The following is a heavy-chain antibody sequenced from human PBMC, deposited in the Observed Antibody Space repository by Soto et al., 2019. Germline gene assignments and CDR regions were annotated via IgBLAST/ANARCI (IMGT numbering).Heavy chain of an antibody. V-gene: IGHV1-18*01. D-gene: IGHD3-10*01. CDR2: ISAYNGNT. CDR1: GYTFTSYG. CDR3: ARSVLLWFGESPYYFDY. Sequence: ASVKVSCKASGYTFTSYGISWVRQDPGQGLEWMGWISAYNGNTNYAQKLQGRVTMTTDTSTSTAYMELRSLRSDDTAVYYCARSVLLWFGESPYYFDYWGQGTLVTVSS. J-gene: IGHJ4*02.